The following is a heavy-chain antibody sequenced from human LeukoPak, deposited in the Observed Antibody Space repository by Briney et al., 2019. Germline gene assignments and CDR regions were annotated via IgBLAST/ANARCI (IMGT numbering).Heavy chain of an antibody. D-gene: IGHD1-26*01. CDR1: DYSISSGYF. Sequence: SETLSLTCVASDYSISSGYFWGWIRQPPGKGLEWIGSISHSGTTYYNPSFKSRITISLDTSKNQFSLKLRSVTAADTAFYYCEREGDVLGATIDSWGQGTLVTVSS. J-gene: IGHJ4*02. CDR2: ISHSGTT. CDR3: EREGDVLGATIDS. V-gene: IGHV4-38-2*02.